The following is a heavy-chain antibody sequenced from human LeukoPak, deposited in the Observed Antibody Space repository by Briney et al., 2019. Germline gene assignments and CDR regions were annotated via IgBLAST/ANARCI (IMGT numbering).Heavy chain of an antibody. CDR2: INHSGST. CDR1: GGSFSGYY. V-gene: IGHV4-34*01. CDR3: ARALKSYYYYYYMDV. J-gene: IGHJ6*03. Sequence: PSGTLSLTCAVYGGSFSGYYWSWIRQPPGKGLEWIGEINHSGSTNYNPSLKSRVTISVDTSKNQFSLKLSSVTAADTAVYYCARALKSYYYYYYMDVWGKGTTVTVSS.